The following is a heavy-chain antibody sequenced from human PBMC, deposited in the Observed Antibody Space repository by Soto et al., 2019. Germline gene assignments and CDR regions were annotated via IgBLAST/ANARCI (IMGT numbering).Heavy chain of an antibody. J-gene: IGHJ6*02. Sequence: QVQLQESGPGLVKPSETLSLTCTVSGGSISSYYWSWIRQPPGKGLEWIGYIYYSGSTNYNPSLKSRVTIXXDXSXXLFSLKLSSVTAADTAVYYCARNIAAAGFYYGLDVWGQGTTVTVSS. V-gene: IGHV4-59*01. CDR3: ARNIAAAGFYYGLDV. CDR2: IYYSGST. CDR1: GGSISSYY. D-gene: IGHD6-13*01.